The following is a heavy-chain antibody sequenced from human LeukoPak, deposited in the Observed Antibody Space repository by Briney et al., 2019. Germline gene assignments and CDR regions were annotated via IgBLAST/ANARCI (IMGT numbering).Heavy chain of an antibody. V-gene: IGHV3-74*01. CDR2: INSDGSST. Sequence: GGSLRLSCAASGFTFNTYWMHWVRQAPGKGLVWVSRINSDGSSTSYADSVKGRFTISRDNAKNSLYLQMNSLRAEDTAVYYCARDDSLTYYYDTSGYYSWGQGTLVTVSS. CDR1: GFTFNTYW. D-gene: IGHD3-22*01. CDR3: ARDDSLTYYYDTSGYYS. J-gene: IGHJ4*02.